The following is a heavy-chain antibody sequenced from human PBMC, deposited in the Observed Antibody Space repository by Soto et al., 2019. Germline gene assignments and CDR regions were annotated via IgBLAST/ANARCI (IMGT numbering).Heavy chain of an antibody. CDR2: ISGSGGSI. CDR1: GFTFSSYA. D-gene: IGHD2-2*01. V-gene: IGHV3-23*01. Sequence: PGGSLRLSCAASGFTFSSYAMSWVRQAPGKGLEWVSSISGSGGSIYYADSVKGRFTISRDNSKNTLDLQMNSLRAEDTAVYYCAKRNLVVRPPFDYWGQGTPVTVSS. CDR3: AKRNLVVRPPFDY. J-gene: IGHJ4*02.